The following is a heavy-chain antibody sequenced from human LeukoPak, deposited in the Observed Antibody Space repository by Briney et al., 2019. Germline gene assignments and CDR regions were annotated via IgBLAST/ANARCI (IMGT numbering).Heavy chain of an antibody. V-gene: IGHV4-30-4*08. CDR3: ARGRAKGDYDFDY. J-gene: IGHJ4*02. Sequence: SETLSLTCTVSGGSISGGDYYWSWIRQPPWKGLEWIGYIYYSGSTYYNPSLKSRVTISVDTSKNQFSLKLSSVTAADTAVYYCARGRAKGDYDFDYWGQGTLVTVSS. D-gene: IGHD4-17*01. CDR2: IYYSGST. CDR1: GGSISGGDYY.